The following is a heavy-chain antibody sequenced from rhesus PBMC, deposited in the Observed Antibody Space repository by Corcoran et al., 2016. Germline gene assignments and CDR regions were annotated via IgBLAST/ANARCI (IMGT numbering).Heavy chain of an antibody. D-gene: IGHD6-25*01. CDR1: GFTFSSYG. V-gene: IGHV3S5*01. CDR2: INSGGGSP. Sequence: EVQLVETGGGLVQPGGSLKLSCAASGFTFSSYGMSWVRQAPGKGLEWVSAINSGGGSPYYSESVQGRCTIFRDNSKNTLSLQMNSLRVEDTAVYYCAKVGYSGSRDRFDFWGQGLRVTVSS. J-gene: IGHJ3*01. CDR3: AKVGYSGSRDRFDF.